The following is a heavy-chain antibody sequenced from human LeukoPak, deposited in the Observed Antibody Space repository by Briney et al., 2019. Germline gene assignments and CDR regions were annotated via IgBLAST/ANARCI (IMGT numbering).Heavy chain of an antibody. Sequence: SVKVSCKASGGTFSSYAISWVRQAPGQGLEWMGGSIPIFGTANYAQKFQGRVTITADESTSTAYMELSSLRSEDTAVYYCARGDRYSYGPDYWGQGTLVTVSS. CDR2: SIPIFGTA. CDR3: ARGDRYSYGPDY. V-gene: IGHV1-69*13. D-gene: IGHD5-18*01. CDR1: GGTFSSYA. J-gene: IGHJ4*02.